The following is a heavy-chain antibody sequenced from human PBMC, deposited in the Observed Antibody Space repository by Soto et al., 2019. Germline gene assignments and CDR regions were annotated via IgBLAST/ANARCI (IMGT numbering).Heavy chain of an antibody. D-gene: IGHD1-1*01. J-gene: IGHJ6*02. CDR2: IVPLFGPA. CDR1: GGTFTSYT. Sequence: HVQLVQSGAEVKKPGSSVKVSCKASGGTFTSYTINWVRQAPGQGLEWIAGIVPLFGPANYAQKFQGRVTRTADQSTSTAYMELSSLRSEDTAAYYCAREPAAGDHTRYTSNCSGMDVWGQGTTVIVSS. V-gene: IGHV1-69*01. CDR3: AREPAAGDHTRYTSNCSGMDV.